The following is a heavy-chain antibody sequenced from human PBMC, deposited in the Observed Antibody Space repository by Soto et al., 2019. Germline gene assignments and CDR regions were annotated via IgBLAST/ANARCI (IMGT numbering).Heavy chain of an antibody. Sequence: GGSLRLSCAASGFTFSSYAMSCVRQAPGKGLEWVSAISGSGGSTYYADSVKGRFTISRDNSKNTLYLQMNSLRAEDTAVYYCAKVPVAVAGTAGYFDYWGQGPLVTVSS. J-gene: IGHJ4*02. CDR3: AKVPVAVAGTAGYFDY. CDR2: ISGSGGST. V-gene: IGHV3-23*01. D-gene: IGHD6-19*01. CDR1: GFTFSSYA.